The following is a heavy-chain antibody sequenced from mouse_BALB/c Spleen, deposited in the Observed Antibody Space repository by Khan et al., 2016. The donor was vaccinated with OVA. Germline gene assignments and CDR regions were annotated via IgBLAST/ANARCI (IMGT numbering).Heavy chain of an antibody. CDR2: INTHSGVP. D-gene: IGHD2-14*01. CDR3: ARGGAAYYRNDGGAMDY. CDR1: GYTFTTAG. V-gene: IGHV9-4*02. J-gene: IGHJ4*01. Sequence: QIQLVQSGPELKKPGETVRISCKASGYTFTTAGMQWVQKMPGKGLKWIGWINTHSGVPTYAEDFKGRFVFSLETSASTAYFQIKNLKNEDTATYFCARGGAAYYRNDGGAMDYWGQGTSVTVSS.